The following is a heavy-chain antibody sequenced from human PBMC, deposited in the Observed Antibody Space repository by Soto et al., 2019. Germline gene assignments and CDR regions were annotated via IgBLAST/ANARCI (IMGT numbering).Heavy chain of an antibody. CDR2: ISWNSGSI. J-gene: IGHJ3*02. D-gene: IGHD3-10*01. V-gene: IGHV3-9*01. Sequence: GGSLRLSCAASGFTFDDYAMHWVRQAPGKGLEWVSGISWNSGSIGYADSVKGRFTISRDNAKNSLYLQMNSLRAEDTALYYCAKDIEVLGIPIDAFDIWGQGTMVTVSS. CDR1: GFTFDDYA. CDR3: AKDIEVLGIPIDAFDI.